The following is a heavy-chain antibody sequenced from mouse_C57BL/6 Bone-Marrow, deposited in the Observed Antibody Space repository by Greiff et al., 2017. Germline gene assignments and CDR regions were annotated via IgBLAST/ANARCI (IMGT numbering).Heavy chain of an antibody. Sequence: EVQLQKSGPELVKPGASVKMSCKASGYTFTDYNMHWVKQSHGKSLEWIGYINPNNGGTGYNQKFKGKATLTVNKSASTAYMELRRLTSEDSAVYYCARRGFYYDYDDNAMDYWGQGTSVTVSS. D-gene: IGHD2-4*01. V-gene: IGHV1-22*01. CDR1: GYTFTDYN. J-gene: IGHJ4*01. CDR2: INPNNGGT. CDR3: ARRGFYYDYDDNAMDY.